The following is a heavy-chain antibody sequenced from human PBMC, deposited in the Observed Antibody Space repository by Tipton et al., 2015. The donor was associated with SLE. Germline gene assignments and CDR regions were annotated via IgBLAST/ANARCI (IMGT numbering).Heavy chain of an antibody. D-gene: IGHD2-21*01. CDR1: GYTFKMYG. CDR2: ISPYNGHT. Sequence: QLVQSGGELKRPGASVKVSCQASGYTFKMYGLNWVRQAPGQGLEWMGWISPYNGHTRYAQKLQGRVTMTTDTSTSTAYMELRSLRSDDTAVYFCATVARRCGVDCPRWFDPWGQGTLVTVSS. J-gene: IGHJ5*02. V-gene: IGHV1-18*01. CDR3: ATVARRCGVDCPRWFDP.